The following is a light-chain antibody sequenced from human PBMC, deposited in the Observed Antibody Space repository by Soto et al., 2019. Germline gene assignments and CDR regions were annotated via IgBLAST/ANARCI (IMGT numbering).Light chain of an antibody. CDR1: SDDVGSYSH. V-gene: IGLV2-23*01. Sequence: QYVLTQPASVSGSPGQSITIACTGTSDDVGSYSHVSWYQQHPGKAPRLIIYEGSKRPSGVSHRFSASRSDKTASLTISGLQAEDEAAYYCCSYALSSSYVFGTGTKVTVL. J-gene: IGLJ1*01. CDR3: CSYALSSSYV. CDR2: EGS.